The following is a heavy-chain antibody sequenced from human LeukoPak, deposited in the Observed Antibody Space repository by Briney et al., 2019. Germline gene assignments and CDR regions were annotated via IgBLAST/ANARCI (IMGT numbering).Heavy chain of an antibody. CDR3: ARVAYNWNSFYYYYMDV. D-gene: IGHD1-1*01. CDR1: GFTFSSYW. V-gene: IGHV3-7*01. J-gene: IGHJ6*03. CDR2: IKQDGSEK. Sequence: GGSLRLSCAASGFTFSSYWMSWVRQAPGKGLEWVANIKQDGSEKYYVDSVKGRFTISRDNAKNSLYLQMNSLRAEDTAVYYCARVAYNWNSFYYYYMDVWGKGTTVTISS.